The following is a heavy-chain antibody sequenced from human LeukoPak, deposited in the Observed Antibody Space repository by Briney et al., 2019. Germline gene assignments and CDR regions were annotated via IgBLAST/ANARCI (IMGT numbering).Heavy chain of an antibody. J-gene: IGHJ6*03. CDR3: ARERYSYGYNYYYMDV. D-gene: IGHD5-18*01. Sequence: SETLSLTCTVSGGSISSYYGSWIRQPPGKGLEWSGYIYYSGSTNYNPSLKSRVTISVDTSKNQFSLKLSSVTAADTAVYYCARERYSYGYNYYYMDVWGKGTTVTISS. V-gene: IGHV4-59*01. CDR2: IYYSGST. CDR1: GGSISSYY.